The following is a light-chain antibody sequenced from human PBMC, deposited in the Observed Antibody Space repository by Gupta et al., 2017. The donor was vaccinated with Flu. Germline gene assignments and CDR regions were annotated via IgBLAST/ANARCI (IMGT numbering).Light chain of an antibody. V-gene: IGLV2-14*02. CDR3: SSYTSSSSLV. CDR1: SSDVGGYNL. CDR2: QVT. J-gene: IGLJ2*01. Sequence: TSSDVGGYNLVSWYQQYPGKAPKLMIYQVTKRPSGVSNRFSGSKSVNTASLTISGLQTEDEADYSCSSYTSSSSLVFGGGTKLTVL.